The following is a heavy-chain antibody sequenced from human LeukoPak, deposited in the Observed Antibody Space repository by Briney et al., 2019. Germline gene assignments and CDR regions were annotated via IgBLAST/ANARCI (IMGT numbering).Heavy chain of an antibody. CDR2: IYYSGST. CDR3: ARSFTYYYDSSGYSGLPFDY. V-gene: IGHV4-39*07. D-gene: IGHD3-22*01. J-gene: IGHJ4*02. CDR1: GGSISSSSYY. Sequence: PSETLSLTCTVSGGSISSSSYYWGWIRQPPGKGLEWIGSIYYSGSTYYNPSLKSRVTISVDTSKNQFSLKLSSVTAADTAVYYCARSFTYYYDSSGYSGLPFDYWGQGTLVTVSS.